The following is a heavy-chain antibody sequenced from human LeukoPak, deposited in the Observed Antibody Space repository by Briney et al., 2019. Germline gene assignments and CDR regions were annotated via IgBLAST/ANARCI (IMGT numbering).Heavy chain of an antibody. D-gene: IGHD4-17*01. Sequence: PGGSLRLSCAVSGFTFSGFWMSWSRQAPGKGLEWVASINSDGSEGYYADVVKGRFTISRDNSKNTLSLQMNSLRAEDTAVYYCARGRQNYGDYPYWGQGTLVTVSS. CDR1: GFTFSGFW. V-gene: IGHV3-7*03. CDR2: INSDGSEG. J-gene: IGHJ4*02. CDR3: ARGRQNYGDYPY.